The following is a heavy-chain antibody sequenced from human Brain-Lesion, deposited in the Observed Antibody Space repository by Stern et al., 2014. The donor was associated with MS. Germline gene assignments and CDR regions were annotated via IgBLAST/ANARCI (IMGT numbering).Heavy chain of an antibody. CDR2: IKEDGSEQ. CDR1: GFTFSRYW. J-gene: IGHJ6*02. CDR3: ARRVLVAMGGYPKTLDV. D-gene: IGHD2-2*01. Sequence: EVQLEESGGVLVQPGGSLKLSCAASGFTFSRYWMTWVRQAPGKGLEWVANIKEDGSEQYYVDSVKGRFTMARENAKNSLYLQMNSLRAEDTAVYYCARRVLVAMGGYPKTLDVWGRGTTVTVSS. V-gene: IGHV3-7*01.